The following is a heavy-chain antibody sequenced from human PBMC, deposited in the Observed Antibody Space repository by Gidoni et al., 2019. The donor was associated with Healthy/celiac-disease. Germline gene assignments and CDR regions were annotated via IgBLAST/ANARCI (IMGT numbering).Heavy chain of an antibody. CDR3: ASSSYYDFWSGYYTGIHY. J-gene: IGHJ4*02. CDR1: GFTFSSYS. Sequence: EVQLVESGGGLVQPGGSLRLSCAASGFTFSSYSMNWVRQAPGKGLEWVSYISISSNTIYYADSVKGRFTISRYNAKNSLYLQMNSLRDEDTAVYYCASSSYYDFWSGYYTGIHYWGQGTLVTVSS. CDR2: ISISSNTI. D-gene: IGHD3-3*01. V-gene: IGHV3-48*02.